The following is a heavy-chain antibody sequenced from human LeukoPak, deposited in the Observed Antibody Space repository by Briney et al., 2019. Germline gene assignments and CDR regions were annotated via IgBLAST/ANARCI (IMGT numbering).Heavy chain of an antibody. CDR1: GYTFTGYG. D-gene: IGHD3-22*01. J-gene: IGHJ4*02. CDR3: ARDRITMIVVVTSTPLGY. V-gene: IGHV1-18*01. CDR2: ISAYNGNT. Sequence: GASVKVSCKASGYTFTGYGISWVRQAPGQGLEWMGWISAYNGNTNYAQKLQGRVTMTTDTSTSTAYMELRSLRSDDTAVYYCARDRITMIVVVTSTPLGYWGQGTLVTVSS.